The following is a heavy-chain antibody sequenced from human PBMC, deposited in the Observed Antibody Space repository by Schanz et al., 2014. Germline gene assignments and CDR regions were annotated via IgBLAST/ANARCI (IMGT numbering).Heavy chain of an antibody. D-gene: IGHD6-13*01. CDR2: TSNDGSFT. CDR3: ARDRQQLVGRIGYYYGMDV. Sequence: EVRLVESGGGLVQPGGSLRLSCAASGFTFYNYAMTWVRQAPGKGLVWVSRTSNDGSFTTFADSVKGRFTISRDSSRNTLYLQMNSLRAEDTAVYYCARDRQQLVGRIGYYYGMDVWGQGTTVTVSS. CDR1: GFTFYNYA. V-gene: IGHV3-23*04. J-gene: IGHJ6*02.